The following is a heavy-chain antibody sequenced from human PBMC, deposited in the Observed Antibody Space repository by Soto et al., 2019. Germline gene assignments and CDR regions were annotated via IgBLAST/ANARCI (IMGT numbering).Heavy chain of an antibody. CDR2: INAGNGNT. J-gene: IGHJ4*02. CDR1: GYTFTSYG. V-gene: IGHV1-3*01. Sequence: ASVKVSCKASGYTFTSYGISWVRQAPGQRLEWMGWINAGNGNTKYSQKFQGRVTITRDTSASTAYMELTSLRSEDTAVYYCARPHIPEGYSSSYFDYWGQGTLVTVSS. D-gene: IGHD6-6*01. CDR3: ARPHIPEGYSSSYFDY.